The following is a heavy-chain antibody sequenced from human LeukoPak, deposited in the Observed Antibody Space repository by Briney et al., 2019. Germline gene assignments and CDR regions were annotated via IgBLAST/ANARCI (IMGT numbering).Heavy chain of an antibody. CDR2: INPSVGTT. V-gene: IGHV1-46*01. CDR3: ARYCSGGSCYGDY. Sequence: IINPSVGTTSYPHKFQGRVTITRDTSTSTVYMELSRLRSEDTAVYYCARYCSGGSCYGDYWGQGTLVTVSS. D-gene: IGHD2-15*01. J-gene: IGHJ4*02.